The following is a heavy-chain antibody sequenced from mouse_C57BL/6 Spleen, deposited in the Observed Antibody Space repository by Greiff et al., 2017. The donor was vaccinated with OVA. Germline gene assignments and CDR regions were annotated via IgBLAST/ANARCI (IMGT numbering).Heavy chain of an antibody. CDR1: GYTFTSYW. D-gene: IGHD1-1*01. J-gene: IGHJ2*01. V-gene: IGHV1-52*01. Sequence: QVQLKQPGAELVRPGSSVKLSCKASGYTFTSYWMHWVKQRPIQGLEWIGNIDPSDSETHYNQKFKDKATLTVDKSSSTAYMQLSSLTSEDSAVYYCARSTTVVARGFDYWGQGTTLTVSS. CDR2: IDPSDSET. CDR3: ARSTTVVARGFDY.